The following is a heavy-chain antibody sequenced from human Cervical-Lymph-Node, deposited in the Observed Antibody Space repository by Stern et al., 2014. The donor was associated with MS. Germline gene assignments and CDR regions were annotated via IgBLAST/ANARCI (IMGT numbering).Heavy chain of an antibody. CDR1: GFTFSSYS. V-gene: IGHV3-21*06. J-gene: IGHJ4*02. D-gene: IGHD2-2*01. Sequence: EVQLVESGGGVVQPGRSLRLSCAASGFTFSSYSMNWVRQAPGQGLEWVSSISSSGTYIYYADSLEGRFTISRDNTKNSLYLQMNSLRAEDTAVYYCAREEGQPLTVIDYWGQGTLVTVSS. CDR3: AREEGQPLTVIDY. CDR2: ISSSGTYI.